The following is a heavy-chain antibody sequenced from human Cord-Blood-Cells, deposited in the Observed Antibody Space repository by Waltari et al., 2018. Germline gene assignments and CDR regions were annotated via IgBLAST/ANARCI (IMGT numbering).Heavy chain of an antibody. CDR2: FDPEDGET. J-gene: IGHJ3*02. D-gene: IGHD5-12*01. CDR3: ATDSPVLVATFDAFDI. V-gene: IGHV1-24*01. CDR1: GYTLTEIS. Sequence: QVQLVQSGAEVKKPGASVKVSCKVSGYTLTEISMPWVRQAPGKGLEWMGGFDPEDGETIYAQKFQGRVTMTEDTSTDTAYMELSSLRSEDTAVYYCATDSPVLVATFDAFDIWGQGTMVTVSS.